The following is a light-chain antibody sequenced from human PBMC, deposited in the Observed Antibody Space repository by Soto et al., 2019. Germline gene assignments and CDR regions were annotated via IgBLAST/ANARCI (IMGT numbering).Light chain of an antibody. CDR3: AAWDDSLKGV. CDR2: SNN. Sequence: QSVLTQPPSASGTPGQRVTISCSGSSSNIGSNTVNWYQQLPGTAPKLLIYSNNQRPSGVPDRFSGSKSGTSASLGISGLQSEDEADYYCAAWDDSLKGVFGGGTKLTVL. CDR1: SSNIGSNT. V-gene: IGLV1-44*01. J-gene: IGLJ3*02.